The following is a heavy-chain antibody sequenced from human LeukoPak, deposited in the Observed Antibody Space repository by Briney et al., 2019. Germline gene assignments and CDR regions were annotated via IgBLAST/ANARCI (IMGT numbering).Heavy chain of an antibody. V-gene: IGHV4-39*01. J-gene: IGHJ4*02. CDR1: GGSISSSSYY. CDR2: VCRGGST. Sequence: PSETLSLTCTVSGGSISSSSYYWGWIRQPPGKGLEWIGSVCRGGSTYYNPSLKSRVTISADTSKNQFSLKLTSVTAADTAVYYCARLNWSDLDYWGQGTLVTVSS. D-gene: IGHD1-20*01. CDR3: ARLNWSDLDY.